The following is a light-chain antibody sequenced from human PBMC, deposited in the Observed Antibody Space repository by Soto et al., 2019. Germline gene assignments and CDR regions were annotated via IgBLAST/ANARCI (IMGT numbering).Light chain of an antibody. Sequence: QSALTQPASVSGSPGQSITISCTGTNSDVGSHNFVSWYQQYPGKAPKLLSYEASKRPSGLSNRFSGSKSGNTASLTISGLQAEDEADYYCCSLTNGATWVFGGGTKLTVL. V-gene: IGLV2-23*01. CDR2: EAS. CDR3: CSLTNGATWV. CDR1: NSDVGSHNF. J-gene: IGLJ3*02.